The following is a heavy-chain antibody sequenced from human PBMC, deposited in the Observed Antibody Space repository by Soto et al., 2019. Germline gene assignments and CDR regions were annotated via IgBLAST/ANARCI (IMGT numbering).Heavy chain of an antibody. CDR1: GFTFSSYS. CDR3: AREPADY. Sequence: GGSLRLSCAASGFTFSSYSMNWVRQAPGKGLEWVSYISSSSTIYYADSVKGRFTISRDNAKNSLYLQMNSLRAEDTAVYYCAREPADYWGQGTLVTVSS. D-gene: IGHD2-2*01. CDR2: ISSSSTI. J-gene: IGHJ4*02. V-gene: IGHV3-48*01.